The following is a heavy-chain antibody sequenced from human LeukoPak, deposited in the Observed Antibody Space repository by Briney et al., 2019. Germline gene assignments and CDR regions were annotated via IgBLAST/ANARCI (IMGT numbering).Heavy chain of an antibody. Sequence: GGSLRLSCAASGFTFSSYAMSWVRQAPGKGLEWVSAISGSGGSTYYADSVKGRFTIPRDNSKNTLYLQMNSLRAEDTAVYYCAKAREWLRFVPFFDYWGQGTLVTVSS. CDR2: ISGSGGST. J-gene: IGHJ4*02. CDR3: AKAREWLRFVPFFDY. CDR1: GFTFSSYA. D-gene: IGHD5-12*01. V-gene: IGHV3-23*01.